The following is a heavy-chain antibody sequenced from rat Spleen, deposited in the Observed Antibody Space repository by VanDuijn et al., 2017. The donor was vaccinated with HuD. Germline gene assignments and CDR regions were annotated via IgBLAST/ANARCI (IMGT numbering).Heavy chain of an antibody. Sequence: QVQLKESGPGLVQPSQTLSLTCTVSGFSLTSYNVHWVRQPSGKGPEWMGEMWYDGNTAYNSALKSRLSISRDASKNQVFLKMNSLQTDDTGTYYCTREWAGDPYLRVMDAWGQGASVTVSS. CDR2: MWYDGNT. D-gene: IGHD2-1*01. CDR3: TREWAGDPYLRVMDA. CDR1: GFSLTSYN. J-gene: IGHJ4*01. V-gene: IGHV2-63*01.